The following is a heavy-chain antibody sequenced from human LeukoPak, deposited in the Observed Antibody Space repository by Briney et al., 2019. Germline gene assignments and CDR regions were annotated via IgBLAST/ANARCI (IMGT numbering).Heavy chain of an antibody. CDR3: TRGGTVTNFGY. CDR1: GGSINNFY. V-gene: IGHV4-59*01. Sequence: PSETLSLTCTVSGGSINNFYWSWLRQPPGKGLEWIGYIYNAGSTNYNPSLKSRVTISIDTSKNQFSLRLTSVTAADTAVYYCTRGGTVTNFGYWGQGTLVTVSS. CDR2: IYNAGST. J-gene: IGHJ4*02. D-gene: IGHD4-17*01.